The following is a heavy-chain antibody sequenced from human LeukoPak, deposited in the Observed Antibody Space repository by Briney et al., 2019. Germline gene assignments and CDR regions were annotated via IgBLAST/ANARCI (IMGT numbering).Heavy chain of an antibody. CDR1: GFTFGDYA. Sequence: GGSLRLSCTASGFTFGDYAMSWFRQAPGKGLEWVGFIRSKAYGGTTEYAASVKGRFTISRDDSKSIAYLQMNSLKTEDTAVYYCTREPRYCSGGSCLDFDYWGQGTLVTVSS. CDR3: TREPRYCSGGSCLDFDY. V-gene: IGHV3-49*03. D-gene: IGHD2-15*01. CDR2: IRSKAYGGTT. J-gene: IGHJ4*02.